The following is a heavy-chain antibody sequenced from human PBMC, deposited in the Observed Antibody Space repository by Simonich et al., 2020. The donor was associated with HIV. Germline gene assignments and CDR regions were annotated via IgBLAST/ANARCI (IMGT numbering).Heavy chain of an antibody. CDR1: GFTFSNYA. D-gene: IGHD3-16*01. CDR2: ISYDGSNK. Sequence: QVQLVESGGGVVQPGRSLRLSCAASGFTFSNYAMHWVRQAPGKGLEWVAVISYDGSNKYYADSVKGRLTISRDNSKNTMYLQRNSLRAEDTAVYYCASGGSISSVWADDYWGQGTLVTVSS. V-gene: IGHV3-30*07. J-gene: IGHJ4*02. CDR3: ASGGSISSVWADDY.